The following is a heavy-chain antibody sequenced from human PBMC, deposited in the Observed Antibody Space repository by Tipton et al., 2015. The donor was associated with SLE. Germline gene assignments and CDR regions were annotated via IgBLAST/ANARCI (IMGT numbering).Heavy chain of an antibody. V-gene: IGHV4-39*07. CDR3: ASGHLGDDY. Sequence: TLSLTCIVSGGSISSSSYYWAWIRQPPGKGLEWIGSIYYSGSTYYNPSLKSRVTISVDTSKNQFSLKLSSVSAADTAVYYCASGHLGDDYWGQGILVTVS. CDR1: GGSISSSSYY. CDR2: IYYSGST. J-gene: IGHJ4*02.